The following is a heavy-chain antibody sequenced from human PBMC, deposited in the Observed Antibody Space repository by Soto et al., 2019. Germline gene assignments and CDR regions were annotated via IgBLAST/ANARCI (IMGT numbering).Heavy chain of an antibody. CDR3: ARPVNYYYYYMDV. Sequence: QLQLQESGPGLVKPSETLSLTCTVSGGSISSSTSYWGWIRQPPGKGLEWIGSINYSGSTYYSPSLKSRVTISADTSKNQFSLKRSSVTAADTAVYYCARPVNYYYYYMDVWGKGNMVTVSS. V-gene: IGHV4-39*01. CDR2: INYSGST. CDR1: GGSISSSTSY. J-gene: IGHJ6*03.